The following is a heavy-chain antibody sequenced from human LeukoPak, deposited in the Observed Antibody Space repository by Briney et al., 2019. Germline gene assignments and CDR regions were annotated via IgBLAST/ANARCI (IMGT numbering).Heavy chain of an antibody. CDR1: GYTFTSYV. D-gene: IGHD3-10*01. CDR3: ARDLGLSLYYGSVSRSAGY. Sequence: ASVKVSCPASGYTFTSYVISWVRQAPGQGLEWMGWISPYNGNTNYAQKLQGRVTMTTDTSTSTAYMEVRSLISDDTAVYYCARDLGLSLYYGSVSRSAGYWGQGTLVTVSS. CDR2: ISPYNGNT. V-gene: IGHV1-18*01. J-gene: IGHJ4*02.